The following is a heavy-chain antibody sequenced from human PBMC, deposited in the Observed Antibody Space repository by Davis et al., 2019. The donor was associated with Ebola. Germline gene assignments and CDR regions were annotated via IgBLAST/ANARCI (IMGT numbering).Heavy chain of an antibody. CDR2: INHSGST. J-gene: IGHJ6*02. CDR1: GGSFSGYY. Sequence: MPSETLSLTCAVYGGSFSGYYWSWIRQPPGKGLEWIGEINHSGSTNYNPSLKSRVTISVDTSKNQFSLKLSSVTAADTAVYYCARARLKIAARPAYYYYGMDVWGQGTTVTVSS. CDR3: ARARLKIAARPAYYYYGMDV. V-gene: IGHV4-34*01. D-gene: IGHD6-6*01.